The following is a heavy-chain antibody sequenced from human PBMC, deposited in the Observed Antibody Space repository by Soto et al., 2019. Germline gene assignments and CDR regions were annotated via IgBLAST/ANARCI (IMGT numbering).Heavy chain of an antibody. CDR1: GFTFSSYA. V-gene: IGHV3-23*01. CDR3: AKDLGTYYYDSSGRKESYYFDY. Sequence: GGSLRLSCAASGFTFSSYAMSWVRQAPGKGLEWVSAISGSGGSTYYADSVKGRFTISRDNSKNTLYLQMNSLRAEDTAVYYSAKDLGTYYYDSSGRKESYYFDYWGQGPLVTVSP. D-gene: IGHD3-22*01. J-gene: IGHJ4*02. CDR2: ISGSGGST.